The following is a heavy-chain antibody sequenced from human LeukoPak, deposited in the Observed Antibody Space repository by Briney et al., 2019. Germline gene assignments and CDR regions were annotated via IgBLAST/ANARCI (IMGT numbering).Heavy chain of an antibody. CDR2: IFYSGST. J-gene: IGHJ4*02. CDR3: ARLPGCSGGSCYSGIDY. D-gene: IGHD2-15*01. V-gene: IGHV4-39*07. Sequence: SETLSLTCTVSGGSISTSNYYWGWIRQPPGKGLEWIGNIFYSGSTYYSPSLKSRVTISLDTSKNQFSLKLSSVTAADTAVYYCARLPGCSGGSCYSGIDYWGQGTLVTVSS. CDR1: GGSISTSNYY.